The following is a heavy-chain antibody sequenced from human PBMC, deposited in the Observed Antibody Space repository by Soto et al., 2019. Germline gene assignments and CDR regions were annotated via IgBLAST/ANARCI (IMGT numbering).Heavy chain of an antibody. V-gene: IGHV3-30*18. CDR1: GFPFSAYG. Sequence: QVQLVESGGGVVQPGKSLKLSCAASGFPFSAYGMHWVRQAPGKGLEWLAVISHDGSRNYDADSVKGRFTISRDNSKNTLYLQLTGLRPDDTAVYYCAKGWEKLDSGGEGALVTVSS. CDR3: AKGWEKLDS. D-gene: IGHD1-26*01. CDR2: ISHDGSRN. J-gene: IGHJ4*02.